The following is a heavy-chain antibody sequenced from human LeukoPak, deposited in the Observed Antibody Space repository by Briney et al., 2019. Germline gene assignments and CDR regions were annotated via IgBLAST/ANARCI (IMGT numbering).Heavy chain of an antibody. CDR3: ASLVKYNSGWYSFDY. CDR2: IYYSGST. Sequence: PETLSLTCSVSGGSISSSSYYWGWIRQPPGKGLEWIGSIYYSGSTYYNPSLKSRVTISVDTSKNQFSLKLSSVTAADTAVYYCASLVKYNSGWYSFDYWGQGTLVTVSS. CDR1: GGSISSSSYY. D-gene: IGHD6-19*01. J-gene: IGHJ4*02. V-gene: IGHV4-39*07.